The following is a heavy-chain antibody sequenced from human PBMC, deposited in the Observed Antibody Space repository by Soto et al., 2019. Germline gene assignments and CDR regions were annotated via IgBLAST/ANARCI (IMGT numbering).Heavy chain of an antibody. CDR1: GFTFSSYS. D-gene: IGHD4-17*01. CDR2: ISSSSSTI. Sequence: EVQLVESGGGLVQPGGSLRLSCAASGFTFSSYSMNWVRQAPGKGLEWVSYISSSSSTIYYADSVKGRFTISRDNAKNSLYLQMNSLRAEDTAVYYCARDAYDYGEFPRYYFDYWGQGTLVTVSS. V-gene: IGHV3-48*01. J-gene: IGHJ4*02. CDR3: ARDAYDYGEFPRYYFDY.